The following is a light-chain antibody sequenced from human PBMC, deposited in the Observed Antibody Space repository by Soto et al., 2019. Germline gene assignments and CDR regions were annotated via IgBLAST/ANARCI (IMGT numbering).Light chain of an antibody. CDR1: SSNIGAGYD. J-gene: IGLJ2*01. V-gene: IGLV1-40*01. CDR2: GNS. Sequence: QSVLTQPPSVSGAPGQRVTISCTGSSSNIGAGYDVHWYQQLPGTAPKLLIYGNSNRPSGVPDRFFGSKSGTSASLAITGLQAEDEADYYCQSYDSSLSGSMVFGGGTKLTVL. CDR3: QSYDSSLSGSMV.